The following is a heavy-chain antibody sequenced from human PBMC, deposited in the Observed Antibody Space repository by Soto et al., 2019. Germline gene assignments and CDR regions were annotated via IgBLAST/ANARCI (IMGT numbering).Heavy chain of an antibody. Sequence: SGGSLRLSCAASGFIVSSTYMTWVRQAPGKGLEWVSIVYSDGTTYYRDSVKGRFTISRDDSKNTVYLQMSSLRAEDTAVYYCATVHVTGGTTWKVFDYWGQGTLVTVSS. V-gene: IGHV3-66*01. J-gene: IGHJ4*02. CDR2: VYSDGTT. D-gene: IGHD1-1*01. CDR1: GFIVSSTY. CDR3: ATVHVTGGTTWKVFDY.